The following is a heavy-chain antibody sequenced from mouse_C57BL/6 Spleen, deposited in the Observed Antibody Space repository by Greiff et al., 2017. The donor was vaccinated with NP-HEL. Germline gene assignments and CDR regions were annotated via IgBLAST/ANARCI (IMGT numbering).Heavy chain of an antibody. CDR3: ARWGDYGGMDY. CDR2: INPSSGYT. CDR1: GYTFTSYT. J-gene: IGHJ4*01. D-gene: IGHD2-4*01. Sequence: QVQLQQSGAELARPGASVKMSCKASGYTFTSYTMHWVKQRPGQGLEWIGYINPSSGYTKYNQKFKDKATVTADKSSSTAYMQLSSLTSEDSAVYYCARWGDYGGMDYWGQGTSVTVSS. V-gene: IGHV1-4*01.